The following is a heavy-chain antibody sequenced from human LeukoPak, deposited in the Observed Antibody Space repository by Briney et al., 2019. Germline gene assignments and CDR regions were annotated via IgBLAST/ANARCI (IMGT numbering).Heavy chain of an antibody. CDR1: GGSFSGYY. D-gene: IGHD5-18*01. CDR2: INHSGST. Sequence: PSETLSLTCAVYGGSFSGYYWSWIRQPPGKGLEWTGEINHSGSTNYNPSLKSRVTISVDTSKNQFSLKLSSVTAADTAVYYCGRGQTAYYFDYWGQGTLVTVSS. J-gene: IGHJ4*02. V-gene: IGHV4-34*01. CDR3: GRGQTAYYFDY.